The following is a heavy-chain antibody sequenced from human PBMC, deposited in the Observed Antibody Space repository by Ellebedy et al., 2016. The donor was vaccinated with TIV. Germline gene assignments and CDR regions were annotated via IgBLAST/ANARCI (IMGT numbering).Heavy chain of an antibody. Sequence: AASVKVSCKASGYTFTSYDINWVRQATGQGLEWMGWMNPNSGNTGYAQKFQGRVTITRNTSISTAYMELSSLRSDDTAVYYCARAEVTMVRGDYYYYYGMDVWGQGTTVTVSS. CDR1: GYTFTSYD. J-gene: IGHJ6*02. CDR3: ARAEVTMVRGDYYYYYGMDV. V-gene: IGHV1-8*03. D-gene: IGHD3-10*01. CDR2: MNPNSGNT.